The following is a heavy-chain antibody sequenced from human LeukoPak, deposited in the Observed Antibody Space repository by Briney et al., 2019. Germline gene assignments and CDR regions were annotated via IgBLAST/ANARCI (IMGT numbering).Heavy chain of an antibody. CDR2: IYHSGST. CDR1: GYSISSGYY. CDR3: ARASGHNWFDS. J-gene: IGHJ5*01. Sequence: SETLSLTCAVSGYSISSGYYWGWIRQPPGKGLEWIGSIYHSGSTYYNPSLKSRVTISVDTSKNQFSLNLNSVTAADTAVYYCARASGHNWFDSWGQGILVTVSS. V-gene: IGHV4-38-2*01.